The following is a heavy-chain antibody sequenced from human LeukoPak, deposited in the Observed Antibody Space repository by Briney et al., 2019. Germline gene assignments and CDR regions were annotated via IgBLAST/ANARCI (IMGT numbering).Heavy chain of an antibody. CDR2: ISWNSGRI. CDR3: AKDSRPADDYYYGMDV. V-gene: IGHV3-9*01. CDR1: GFTFDDYA. J-gene: IGHJ6*02. Sequence: GGSLRLSCAASGFTFDDYAMHWVRQAPGKGLEWVSGISWNSGRIGYADSVKGRFTISRDNAKNSLYLQMNSLRADDTALYYCAKDSRPADDYYYGMDVWGQGTTATVSS. D-gene: IGHD2-2*01.